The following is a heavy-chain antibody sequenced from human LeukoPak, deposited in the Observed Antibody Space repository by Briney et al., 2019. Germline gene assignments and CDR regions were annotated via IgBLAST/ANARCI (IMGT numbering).Heavy chain of an antibody. CDR1: GYTFTSYY. V-gene: IGHV1-46*01. CDR2: INPSGGST. J-gene: IGHJ5*02. CDR3: ARGNTALWFGEP. Sequence: ASVKVSCKASGYTFTSYYMHWVRQAPGQGLEWMGIINPSGGSTNYAQKFQGRVTITADKSTSTAYMELSSLRSDDTAVYYCARGNTALWFGEPWGQGTLVTVSS. D-gene: IGHD3-10*01.